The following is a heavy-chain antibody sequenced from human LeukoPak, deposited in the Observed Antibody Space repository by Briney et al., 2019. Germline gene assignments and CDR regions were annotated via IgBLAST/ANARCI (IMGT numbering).Heavy chain of an antibody. Sequence: GGSLRLSCAASGFTFSSYWMSWVRQAPGKGLEWVANIKQDGSEKYYVDSVKGRFTISRDDSKSLLFLQMNHLRAEDTAIYYCATQTAIRRGAHWGQGALVIVSS. J-gene: IGHJ4*02. D-gene: IGHD1-26*01. CDR1: GFTFSSYW. V-gene: IGHV3-7*01. CDR3: ATQTAIRRGAH. CDR2: IKQDGSEK.